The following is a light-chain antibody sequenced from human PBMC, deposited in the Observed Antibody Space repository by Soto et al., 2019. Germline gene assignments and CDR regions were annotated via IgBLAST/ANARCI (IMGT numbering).Light chain of an antibody. CDR1: SSNIGSNY. Sequence: QSVLTQPPSASGTPGQRVTISCSGSSSNIGSNYVNWYQHLPGTAPKLLIYSDDQRPSGVPDRFSGSKSGTSASLAISGLQSEDEADYFCATWDDSLNGFYVFGTGTKVTVL. V-gene: IGLV1-44*01. J-gene: IGLJ1*01. CDR2: SDD. CDR3: ATWDDSLNGFYV.